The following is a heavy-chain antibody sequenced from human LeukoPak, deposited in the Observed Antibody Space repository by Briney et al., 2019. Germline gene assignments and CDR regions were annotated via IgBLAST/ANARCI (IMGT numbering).Heavy chain of an antibody. CDR3: TSDEGEDTSY. CDR1: GFTFSSYS. CDR2: ISSSSSYI. D-gene: IGHD1-26*01. Sequence: GALRLSCAASGFTFSSYSMNWVRQAPGKGLEWVSSISSSSSYIYYADSVKGRFTISRDNAKNSLYLQMNSLRAEDTAVYYCTSDEGEDTSYWGQGTLVTVSS. J-gene: IGHJ4*02. V-gene: IGHV3-21*01.